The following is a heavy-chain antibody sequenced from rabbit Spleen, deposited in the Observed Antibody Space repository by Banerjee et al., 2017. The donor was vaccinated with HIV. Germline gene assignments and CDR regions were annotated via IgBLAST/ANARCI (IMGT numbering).Heavy chain of an antibody. Sequence: QSLEESGGDLVKPGASLTLTCIASGFSFSSRYYMCWVRQAPGKGLEWIACISAGSSGDTYYASWAKGRFTISKTSSTTVTLQMTSLTAADTATYFCARETSSGWGIVSFYFSLWGQGTLVTVS. CDR2: ISAGSSGDT. CDR1: GFSFSSRYY. D-gene: IGHD4-1*01. CDR3: ARETSSGWGIVSFYFSL. V-gene: IGHV1S40*01. J-gene: IGHJ4*01.